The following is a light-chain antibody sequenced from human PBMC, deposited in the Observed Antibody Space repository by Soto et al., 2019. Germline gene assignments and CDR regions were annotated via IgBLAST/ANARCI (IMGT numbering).Light chain of an antibody. CDR1: QGVSRK. CDR2: GAS. J-gene: IGKJ4*01. CDR3: QQYHTWPIT. Sequence: DIVMTQSPATLSVAPGERVTFSCRASQGVSRKLAWYQHKPGQAPRLLISGASTGATGIPARFSVSGSGTEFTLTISSLQSDDCAIYYCQQYHTWPITFGGGTKVEIK. V-gene: IGKV3-15*01.